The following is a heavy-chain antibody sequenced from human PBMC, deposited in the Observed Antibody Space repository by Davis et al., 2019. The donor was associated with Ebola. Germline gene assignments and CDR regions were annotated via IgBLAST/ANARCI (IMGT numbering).Heavy chain of an antibody. Sequence: PGGSLRLSCKGSGYSFTSYWIGWVRQMPGKGLEWMGIIYPGDSDTRYSPSFQGQVTISADKSISTAYLQWSSLKASDTAMYYCARSSGSKKWYYYYYMDVWGKGTTVTVSS. V-gene: IGHV5-51*01. CDR3: ARSSGSKKWYYYYYMDV. CDR1: GYSFTSYW. CDR2: IYPGDSDT. D-gene: IGHD6-19*01. J-gene: IGHJ6*03.